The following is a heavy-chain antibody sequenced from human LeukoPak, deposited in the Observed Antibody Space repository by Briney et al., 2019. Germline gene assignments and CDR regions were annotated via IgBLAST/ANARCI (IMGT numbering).Heavy chain of an antibody. J-gene: IGHJ4*02. Sequence: ASVKVSCKASGGTFSSYAISWVRQAPGQGLEWMGRIIPILGIANYAQKFQGRVTITADKSTSTAYMELSSLRSEDTAVYYCARGPRGGYYDSSGYYSGYWGQGTLVTVSS. CDR2: IIPILGIA. V-gene: IGHV1-69*04. CDR3: ARGPRGGYYDSSGYYSGY. D-gene: IGHD3-22*01. CDR1: GGTFSSYA.